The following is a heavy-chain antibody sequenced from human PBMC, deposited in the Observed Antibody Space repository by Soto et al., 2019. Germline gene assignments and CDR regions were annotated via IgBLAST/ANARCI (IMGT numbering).Heavy chain of an antibody. CDR2: ISAYNGNT. J-gene: IGHJ3*02. Sequence: QVQLVQSGAEVKKPGASVKVSCKASGFTFSNYGISWVRQAPGQGLEWMGWISAYNGNTDYAQKFQDRVTMTTDTSTSAAYMDLRSLRSDDTAVYYCARDRSSSDIWGQGTMVTVSS. V-gene: IGHV1-18*01. CDR1: GFTFSNYG. CDR3: ARDRSSSDI.